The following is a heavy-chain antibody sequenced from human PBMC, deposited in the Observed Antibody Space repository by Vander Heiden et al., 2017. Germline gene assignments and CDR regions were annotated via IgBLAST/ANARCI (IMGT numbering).Heavy chain of an antibody. CDR1: GGSFSGYY. Sequence: QVQLQQWGAGLLKPSETLSLPCAVSGGSFSGYYWSWIRQPPGKGLEWIGEINHSGSTNYNPSLKSRVTISVDTSKNQFSLKLSSVTAADTAVYYCARGIGAPTHYDFWSGYLRLLGYFDYWGQGTLVTVSS. J-gene: IGHJ4*02. D-gene: IGHD3-3*01. V-gene: IGHV4-34*01. CDR2: INHSGST. CDR3: ARGIGAPTHYDFWSGYLRLLGYFDY.